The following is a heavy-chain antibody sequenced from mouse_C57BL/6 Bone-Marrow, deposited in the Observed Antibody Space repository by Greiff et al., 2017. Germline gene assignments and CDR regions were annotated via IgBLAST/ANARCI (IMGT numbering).Heavy chain of an antibody. D-gene: IGHD1-1*01. CDR1: GYTFTSYW. Sequence: QVQLQQPGAELVKPGASVKLSCKASGYTFTSYWMQWVKQRPGQGLEWIGEIDPSDSYTNYNQKFKGQATLTVDTSSSTAYMQLSSLTSEDSAVYYCASITTVVATGYYAMDYWGQGTSVTVSS. CDR2: IDPSDSYT. V-gene: IGHV1-50*01. J-gene: IGHJ4*01. CDR3: ASITTVVATGYYAMDY.